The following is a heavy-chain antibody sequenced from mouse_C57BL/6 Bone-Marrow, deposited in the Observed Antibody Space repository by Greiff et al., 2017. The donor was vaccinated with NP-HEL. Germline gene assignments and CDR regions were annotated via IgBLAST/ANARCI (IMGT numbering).Heavy chain of an antibody. CDR1: GFSFNTYA. J-gene: IGHJ2*01. V-gene: IGHV10-1*01. CDR2: IRSKSNNYAT. CDR3: VGRFITTVGGGY. Sequence: VQLQQSGGGLVQPKGSLKLSCAASGFSFNTYAMNWVRQAPGQGLEWVARIRSKSNNYATYYSHSVKDRFTISRDDSESMLYLQMNNLKTEDTAMYYGVGRFITTVGGGYWGQGTTLTVSS. D-gene: IGHD1-1*01.